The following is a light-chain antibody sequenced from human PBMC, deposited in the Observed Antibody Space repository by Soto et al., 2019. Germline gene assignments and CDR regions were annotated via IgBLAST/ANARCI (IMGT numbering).Light chain of an antibody. V-gene: IGLV2-14*01. Sequence: QSALTQPASVSGSPGQSITISCTGTSGDIGGYNYISWYQQHPGKAPKLLISKVTNRPSGVSNRFSGSKSGNTASLTISGLQAEDEADYYCSSYTTSITPVVFGGGTKLTVL. J-gene: IGLJ2*01. CDR3: SSYTTSITPVV. CDR2: KVT. CDR1: SGDIGGYNY.